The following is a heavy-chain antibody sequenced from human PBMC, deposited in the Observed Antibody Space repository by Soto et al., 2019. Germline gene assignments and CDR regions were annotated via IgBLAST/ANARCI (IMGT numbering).Heavy chain of an antibody. CDR1: GGSISSGDYY. D-gene: IGHD1-26*01. V-gene: IGHV4-61*08. CDR3: ARAWGFYCDY. Sequence: SETLSLTCTVSGGSISSGDYYWSWIRQPPGKGLEWIGYIYYSGSTNYNPSLKSRVTISVDTSKNQFSLKLSSVTAADTAVYYCARAWGFYCDYWGQGTLVTVSS. CDR2: IYYSGST. J-gene: IGHJ4*02.